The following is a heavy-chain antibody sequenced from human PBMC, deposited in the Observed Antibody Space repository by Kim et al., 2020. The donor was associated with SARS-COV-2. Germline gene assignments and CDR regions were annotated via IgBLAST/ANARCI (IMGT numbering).Heavy chain of an antibody. CDR1: GGSVSSGSYY. D-gene: IGHD3-10*01. J-gene: IGHJ5*02. V-gene: IGHV4-61*01. CDR3: ARSLSLTYFYGTGSAWFDP. CDR2: IYYSGST. Sequence: SETLSLTCTVSGGSVSSGSYYWSWIRQPPGKGLEWIGYIYYSGSTNYNSSLKSRVTISVDTSKNQFSLKLSSVTAADTAVYYCARSLSLTYFYGTGSAWFDPWGQGTLVTVTS.